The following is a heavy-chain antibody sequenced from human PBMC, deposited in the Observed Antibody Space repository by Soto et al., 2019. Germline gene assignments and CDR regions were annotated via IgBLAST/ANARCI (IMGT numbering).Heavy chain of an antibody. Sequence: GGSLRLSCAASGFTFSNAWMNWVRQAPGKGLEWVGRIKSKTDGGTTDYAAPVKGRFTISRDDSKNTLYLQMNSLKTEDTAVYYCTTGDNWKYYGMDVWGQGTTVTVSS. D-gene: IGHD1-20*01. J-gene: IGHJ6*02. CDR1: GFTFSNAW. CDR2: IKSKTDGGTT. V-gene: IGHV3-15*07. CDR3: TTGDNWKYYGMDV.